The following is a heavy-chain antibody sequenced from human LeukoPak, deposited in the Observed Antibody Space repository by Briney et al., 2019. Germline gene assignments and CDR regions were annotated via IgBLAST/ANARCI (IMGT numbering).Heavy chain of an antibody. Sequence: GGSLRLSCAASGFTFSGYSMNWVRQAPGKGLEWVSFISTSSSYIYYADSVKGRFTISRDNAKKLMYLQMNSLRAEDTAVYYCARVAEGSLLHSHVFDVWGQGTMVAVSS. J-gene: IGHJ3*01. CDR2: ISTSSSYI. V-gene: IGHV3-21*01. CDR1: GFTFSGYS. D-gene: IGHD3-22*01. CDR3: ARVAEGSLLHSHVFDV.